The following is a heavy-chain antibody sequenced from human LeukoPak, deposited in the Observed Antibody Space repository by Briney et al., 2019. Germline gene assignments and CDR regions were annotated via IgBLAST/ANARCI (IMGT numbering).Heavy chain of an antibody. V-gene: IGHV4-59*01. Sequence: PSETLSLTCTVSGGSITSYYWTWIRQPPGKGLEWIGFIYGDGSTKYNPSLKSRVPMSVDTSKNQFSLKLSSATAADSAVYYCARDKDTWTNHAKIRYDVWGQGTMVTVSS. CDR1: GGSITSYY. CDR3: ARDKDTWTNHAKIRYDV. D-gene: IGHD3/OR15-3a*01. J-gene: IGHJ3*01. CDR2: IYGDGST.